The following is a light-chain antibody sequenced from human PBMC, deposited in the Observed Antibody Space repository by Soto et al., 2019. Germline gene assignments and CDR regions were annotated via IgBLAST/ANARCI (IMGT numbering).Light chain of an antibody. CDR2: DAS. Sequence: EVVLTQSPATLSLSPGERATLSCRASQSISSYLAWYQQKPGQAPRLLIYDASNRATGIPARFSGSGSGTDFTLTSSSLEPEDCAVYFCQQRSNWPPSFGQGTKLEIK. V-gene: IGKV3-11*01. J-gene: IGKJ2*01. CDR1: QSISSY. CDR3: QQRSNWPPS.